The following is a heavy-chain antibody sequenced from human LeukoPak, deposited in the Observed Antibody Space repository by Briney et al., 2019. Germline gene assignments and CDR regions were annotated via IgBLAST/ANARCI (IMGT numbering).Heavy chain of an antibody. J-gene: IGHJ4*02. CDR2: ISHDGNNK. V-gene: IGHV3-30*18. CDR1: GFTFSSYG. CDR3: AKSGLSSGWYPYDN. Sequence: PGGSLRLSCVASGFTFSSYGMHWVRQAPAKGLDWLAVISHDGNNKNYADSVRGRFTLSRDNSKNTLYLQMNSLRAEDTAVYYCAKSGLSSGWYPYDNWGQGALVTVSS. D-gene: IGHD6-19*01.